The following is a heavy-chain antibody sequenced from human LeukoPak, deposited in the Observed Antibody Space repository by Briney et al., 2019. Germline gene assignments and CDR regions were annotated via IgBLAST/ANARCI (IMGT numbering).Heavy chain of an antibody. CDR3: AKDYYGSGSLFDY. V-gene: IGHV3-30*02. CDR1: GFTFRTYG. J-gene: IGHJ4*02. CDR2: MRYDGSNE. Sequence: GGSLRLSCAASGFTFRTYGMHWVRQAPGEGLEWVAFMRYDGSNEYYADSVKGRFTISRDNSKNTLYLQMNSLRAEDTAVYYCAKDYYGSGSLFDYWGQGTLVTVSS. D-gene: IGHD3-10*01.